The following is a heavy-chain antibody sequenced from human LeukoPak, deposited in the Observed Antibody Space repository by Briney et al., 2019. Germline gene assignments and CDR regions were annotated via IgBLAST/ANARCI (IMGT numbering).Heavy chain of an antibody. V-gene: IGHV1-2*02. CDR2: IYPNSGGT. J-gene: IGHJ4*02. CDR1: VYTFTGYY. D-gene: IGHD1-14*01. CDR3: ARGRNQYSSLDY. Sequence: ASVKVSCKASVYTFTGYYMHSVRQAPGQGVEWMGWIYPNSGGTNYAQEFQVRVTMTRDTSISTVYMELSRLRSDDTAVYYCARGRNQYSSLDYWGQGTLVTVSS.